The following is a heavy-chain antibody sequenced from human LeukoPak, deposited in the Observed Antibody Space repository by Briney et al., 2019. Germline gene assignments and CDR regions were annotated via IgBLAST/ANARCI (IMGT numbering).Heavy chain of an antibody. V-gene: IGHV4-34*01. CDR2: INHSGST. CDR1: GGSFSGYY. D-gene: IGHD6-19*01. J-gene: IGHJ4*02. CDR3: ARGRYSSGIDY. Sequence: PSETLSLTCAVYGGSFSGYYWSWIRQPPGEGLEWIGEINHSGSTNYNPSLKSRVTISVDTSKNQFSLKLSSVTAADTAVYYCARGRYSSGIDYWGQGTLVTVSS.